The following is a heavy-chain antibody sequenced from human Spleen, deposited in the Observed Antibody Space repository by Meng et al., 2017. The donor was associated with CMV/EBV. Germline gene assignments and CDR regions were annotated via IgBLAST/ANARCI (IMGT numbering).Heavy chain of an antibody. CDR3: ARVPTAMVYFDY. CDR1: GGSIRSGMYY. V-gene: IGHV4-61*02. J-gene: IGHJ4*02. CDR2: IYTSGST. Sequence: ATRRKPGPGIVKPSQTPALTCTVSGGSIRSGMYYWSWIRQPAGKGLEWIGRIYTSGSTNYNPSLKSRVTISVDTSKNQFSLKLSSVTAADTAVYYCARVPTAMVYFDYWGQGTLVTVSS. D-gene: IGHD5-18*01.